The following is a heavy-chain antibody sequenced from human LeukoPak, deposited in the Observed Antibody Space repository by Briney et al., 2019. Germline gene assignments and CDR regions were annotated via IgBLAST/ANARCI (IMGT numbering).Heavy chain of an antibody. Sequence: ASLKVTCKASGYTITGYYIHWVRQAPGQGHEWMGWINPNSGGTKYAQKCQGRVTMTRDTSISTAYMELRSLKSDDTAVYYCARGHSTSWPEYFQHWGQGTLVTVSS. CDR2: INPNSGGT. CDR1: GYTITGYY. J-gene: IGHJ1*01. CDR3: ARGHSTSWPEYFQH. V-gene: IGHV1-2*02. D-gene: IGHD6-13*01.